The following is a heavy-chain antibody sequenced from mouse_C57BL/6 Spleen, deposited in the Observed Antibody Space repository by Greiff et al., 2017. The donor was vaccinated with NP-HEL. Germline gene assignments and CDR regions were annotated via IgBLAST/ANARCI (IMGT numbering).Heavy chain of an antibody. CDR3: ARSLYSNYVDWYFDV. D-gene: IGHD2-5*01. Sequence: VQLQQSGPELVKPGASVKISCKASGYTFTDYYMNWVKQSHGKSLEWIGDINPNNGGTSYNQKFKGKATLTVDKSSSTAYMELRSLTSEDSAVYYCARSLYSNYVDWYFDVWGTGTTVTVSS. CDR1: GYTFTDYY. V-gene: IGHV1-26*01. CDR2: INPNNGGT. J-gene: IGHJ1*03.